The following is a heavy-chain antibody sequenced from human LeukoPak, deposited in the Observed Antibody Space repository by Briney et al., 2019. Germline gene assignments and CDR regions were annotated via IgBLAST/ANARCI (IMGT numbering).Heavy chain of an antibody. J-gene: IGHJ4*02. V-gene: IGHV3-7*04. CDR2: IKQDGSEK. CDR3: AREPYAEEFDY. CDR1: GFTFSDYW. Sequence: GGSLRLSCAASGFTFSDYWMSWVRQAPGKELEWVANIKQDGSEKYYVDSVKGRFTISRDNAKNSLYLQMNSLRAEDTAVYYCAREPYAEEFDYWGQGTLVTVSS. D-gene: IGHD4-17*01.